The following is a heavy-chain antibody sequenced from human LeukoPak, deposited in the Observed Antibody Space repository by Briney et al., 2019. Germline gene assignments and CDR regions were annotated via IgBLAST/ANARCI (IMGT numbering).Heavy chain of an antibody. J-gene: IGHJ3*02. V-gene: IGHV1-46*03. CDR2: INPSGGST. Sequence: ASVKVSCKASGYTFTSYYMHWVRQAPGQGLEWMGIINPSGGSTSYAQKFQGRVTMPRDTSTSTVYMELSSLRSEDTAVYYCARLGYCGGDCPPAFDIWGQGTMVTVSS. CDR3: ARLGYCGGDCPPAFDI. D-gene: IGHD2-21*01. CDR1: GYTFTSYY.